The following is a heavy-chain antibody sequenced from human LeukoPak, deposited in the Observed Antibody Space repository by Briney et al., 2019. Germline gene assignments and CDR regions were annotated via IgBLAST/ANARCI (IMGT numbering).Heavy chain of an antibody. CDR2: IIPILGIA. CDR1: GGTFSSYA. CDR3: AIEGLGNSGSPNWFDP. Sequence: SVKVSCKASGGTFSSYAISWVRQAPGQGLEWMGRIIPILGIANYAQKFQGRVTITADKSTSTAYMELSSLRSEDTAVYYCAIEGLGNSGSPNWFDPWGQGTLVTVSS. J-gene: IGHJ5*02. V-gene: IGHV1-69*04. D-gene: IGHD4-4*01.